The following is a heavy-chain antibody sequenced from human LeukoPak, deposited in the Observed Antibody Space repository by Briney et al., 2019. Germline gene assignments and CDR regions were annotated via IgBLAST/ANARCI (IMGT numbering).Heavy chain of an antibody. CDR2: TSHDGAKQ. D-gene: IGHD6-19*01. CDR3: AKDSYSSGRGYYLDY. V-gene: IGHV3-30*18. J-gene: IGHJ4*02. CDR1: GFTFRTYA. Sequence: PGGSLRLSCAASGFTFRTYAMHWVRQAPGKGLEWVAITSHDGAKQYYADSVKGRFTISRDNSKSTLYLQMNSLRVTDTAVYYCAKDSYSSGRGYYLDYWGQGTLVTVSS.